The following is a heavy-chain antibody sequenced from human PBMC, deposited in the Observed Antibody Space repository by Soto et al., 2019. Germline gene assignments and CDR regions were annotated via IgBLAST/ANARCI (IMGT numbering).Heavy chain of an antibody. CDR1: GYTFTSYG. Sequence: ASVKVSCKASGYTFTSYGISWVRQAPGQGLEWMGIINPSGGSTSYAQKFQGRVTMTRDTSTSTVYMELSSLRSEDTAVYYCARDWVYDSSGYSHNDAFDIWGQGTMVTVSS. CDR2: INPSGGST. J-gene: IGHJ3*02. V-gene: IGHV1-46*03. D-gene: IGHD3-22*01. CDR3: ARDWVYDSSGYSHNDAFDI.